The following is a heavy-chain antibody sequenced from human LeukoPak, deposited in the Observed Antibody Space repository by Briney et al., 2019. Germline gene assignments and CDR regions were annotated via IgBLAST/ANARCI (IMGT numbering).Heavy chain of an antibody. CDR3: VKGGPRFTPMVVFTEGLDY. V-gene: IGHV3-23*01. CDR1: GFTFSTFG. J-gene: IGHJ4*02. D-gene: IGHD3-22*01. Sequence: PGGSLRLSCAASGFTFSTFGMTWVRQAPGKGLEWVSGILHSSAHTYYADSVKGRFTISRDNSKNTLYLQMNSLRAEDTAVYYCVKGGPRFTPMVVFTEGLDYWGQGTLVTVSS. CDR2: ILHSSAHT.